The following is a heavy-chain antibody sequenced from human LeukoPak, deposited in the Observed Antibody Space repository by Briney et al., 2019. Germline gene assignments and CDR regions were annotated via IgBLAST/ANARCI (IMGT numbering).Heavy chain of an antibody. CDR2: IWYDGSNK. CDR1: GFTFSSYG. D-gene: IGHD3-3*01. CDR3: ARDGKYYDFWSGHIDY. J-gene: IGHJ4*02. V-gene: IGHV3-33*01. Sequence: PGGSLRLSCAASGFTFSSYGMHWVRQAPGKGLEWVAVIWYDGSNKYYADPVKGRFTISRDNSKNTLYLQMNSLRAEDTAVYYCARDGKYYDFWSGHIDYWGQGTLVTVSS.